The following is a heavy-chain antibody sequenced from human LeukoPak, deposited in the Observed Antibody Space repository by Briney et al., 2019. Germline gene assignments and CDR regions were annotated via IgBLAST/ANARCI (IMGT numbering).Heavy chain of an antibody. CDR3: AKDPKGAYIVVYGMDV. D-gene: IGHD2-15*01. Sequence: GGSLRLSCAASGFTFSSYAMSWVRQAPGKGLEWVSAISGSGGSTYYADSVKGRFTISRDNSKNTLYLQMNSLRAEDTAVYYCAKDPKGAYIVVYGMDVWGQGTTVTVSS. V-gene: IGHV3-23*01. J-gene: IGHJ6*02. CDR2: ISGSGGST. CDR1: GFTFSSYA.